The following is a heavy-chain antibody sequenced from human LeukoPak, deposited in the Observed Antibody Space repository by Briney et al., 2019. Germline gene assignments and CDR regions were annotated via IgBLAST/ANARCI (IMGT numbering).Heavy chain of an antibody. CDR3: ARSAIVVVPAANYWFDP. CDR2: INHSGST. Sequence: SETLSLTCAVYGGSFSGYYWSWIRQPPGKGLEWIGEINHSGSTNYNRSLKSRVTISVDTSKNQFSLKLSSVTAADTAVYYCARSAIVVVPAANYWFDPWGQGTLVTVSS. CDR1: GGSFSGYY. J-gene: IGHJ5*02. V-gene: IGHV4-34*01. D-gene: IGHD2-2*01.